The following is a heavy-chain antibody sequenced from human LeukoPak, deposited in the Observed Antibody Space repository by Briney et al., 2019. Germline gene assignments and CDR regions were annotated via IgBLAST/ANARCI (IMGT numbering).Heavy chain of an antibody. D-gene: IGHD3-10*01. Sequence: SVKVSCKASGGTFRRFTISWVRQAPGQGFEWMGGITPIFGTANFAQKFQGRVSITADESTSTAYMELSSLRSEDTAVYYCARSPRLWFRAYYFDYWGQGTLVTVS. CDR1: GGTFRRFT. V-gene: IGHV1-69*13. CDR2: ITPIFGTA. CDR3: ARSPRLWFRAYYFDY. J-gene: IGHJ4*02.